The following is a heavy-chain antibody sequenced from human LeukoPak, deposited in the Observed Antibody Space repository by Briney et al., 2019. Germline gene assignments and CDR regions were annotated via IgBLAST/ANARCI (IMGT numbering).Heavy chain of an antibody. CDR3: ARDRPQTGALDM. CDR2: INPVNGNR. CDR1: GYSFTGFG. Sequence: SVTVSCKASGYSFTGFGIHWVRHAPGQGLEWMGWINPVNGNRKYSEKFQGRVTITRDTSARTAYMELSSLISEDMAVYYCARDRPQTGALDMWGQGTMVTVSS. D-gene: IGHD3-9*01. J-gene: IGHJ3*02. V-gene: IGHV1-3*03.